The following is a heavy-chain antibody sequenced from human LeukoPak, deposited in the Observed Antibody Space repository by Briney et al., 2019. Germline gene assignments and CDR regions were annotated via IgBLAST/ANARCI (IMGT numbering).Heavy chain of an antibody. J-gene: IGHJ4*02. CDR2: IKSKTDGGTT. CDR3: TTDASIAVAGAPDY. Sequence: PGESLILFCAASGFTFSNAWMSWVRQAPGKGLEWVGRIKSKTDGGTTDYAAPVKGRFTISRDDSKNTLYLQMNSLKTEDTAVYYCTTDASIAVAGAPDYWGQGTLVTVSS. D-gene: IGHD6-19*01. V-gene: IGHV3-15*01. CDR1: GFTFSNAW.